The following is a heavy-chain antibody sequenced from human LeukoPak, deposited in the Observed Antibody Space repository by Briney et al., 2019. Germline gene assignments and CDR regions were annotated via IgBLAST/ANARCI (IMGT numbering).Heavy chain of an antibody. CDR1: GYTFTSYY. D-gene: IGHD2-2*03. V-gene: IGHV1-46*03. J-gene: IGHJ6*03. CDR2: INPSGGST. Sequence: GASVKVSCKASGYTFTSYYMHWVRQAPGQGLEWMGIINPSGGSTSYAQKFQGRVTMTRDTSTSTVYMELSSLRSEDTAVYYCARSGYCSSTSCPGNCYYYYMDVWGKGTTVTVSS. CDR3: ARSGYCSSTSCPGNCYYYYMDV.